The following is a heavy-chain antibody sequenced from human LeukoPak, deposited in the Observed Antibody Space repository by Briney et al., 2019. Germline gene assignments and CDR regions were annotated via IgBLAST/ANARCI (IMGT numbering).Heavy chain of an antibody. J-gene: IGHJ4*02. CDR1: GFTVSSNY. CDR2: IYSGGST. Sequence: GGSLRLSCAASGFTVSSNYMSWDRQAPGKGLEWVSVIYSGGSTYYADSVKGRFTISRDNSKNTLYLQMNSLRAEDTAVYYCARGALYCSSTSCSLDYWGQGTLVTVSS. CDR3: ARGALYCSSTSCSLDY. D-gene: IGHD2-2*01. V-gene: IGHV3-53*01.